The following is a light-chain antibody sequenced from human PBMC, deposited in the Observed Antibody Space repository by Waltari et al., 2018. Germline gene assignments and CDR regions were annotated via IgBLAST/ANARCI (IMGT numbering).Light chain of an antibody. V-gene: IGLV7-46*01. CDR3: LLSYNAAGGV. CDR1: TGTVTSGLY. CDR2: DTS. Sequence: QAVVTQEPSLTVSPGGTVTLTCGSSTGTVTSGLYPYWFQQKPGQAPRTLIYDTSNKHSWTPARFSGSLLGGKAALTLSGAQPEDEAEYYCLLSYNAAGGVFGGGTKLTVL. J-gene: IGLJ2*01.